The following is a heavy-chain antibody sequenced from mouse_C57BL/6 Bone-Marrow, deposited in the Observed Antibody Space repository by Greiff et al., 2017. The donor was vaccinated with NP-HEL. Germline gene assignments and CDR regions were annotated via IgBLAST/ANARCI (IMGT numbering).Heavy chain of an antibody. Sequence: QVQLQQSGAELARPGASVKLSCKASGYTFTSYGISWVKQRTGQGLEWIGEIYPRSGNTYYNEKFKGKATLTADKSSSTAYMELRSLTSEDSAVYFCARLLLRQYPYAMDYWGQGTSVTVSS. CDR3: ARLLLRQYPYAMDY. V-gene: IGHV1-81*01. CDR1: GYTFTSYG. CDR2: IYPRSGNT. J-gene: IGHJ4*01. D-gene: IGHD1-1*01.